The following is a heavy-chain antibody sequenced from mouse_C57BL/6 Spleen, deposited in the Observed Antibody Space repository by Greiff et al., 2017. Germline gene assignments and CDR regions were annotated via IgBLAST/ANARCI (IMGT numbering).Heavy chain of an antibody. J-gene: IGHJ2*01. CDR1: YTFSRRVH. CDR3: SEDTAVYYCALNYGSSYGDD. Sequence: QVQLQQSGPELARPWASVKISCQAFYTFSRRVHFAIRDTNYWMQWVNKRPGQGLDWLGAIYPGNGDTSYDQKFKGKATLTADKSSSTAYMQLSSLTSEDTAVYYCALNYGSSYGDDGGQGTTLTVSA. CDR2: GQGLDWLG. V-gene: IGHV1-87*01. D-gene: IGHD1-1*01.